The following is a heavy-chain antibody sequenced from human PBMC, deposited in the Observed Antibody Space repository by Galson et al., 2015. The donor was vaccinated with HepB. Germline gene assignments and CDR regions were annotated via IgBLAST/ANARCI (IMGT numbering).Heavy chain of an antibody. Sequence: CAISGDSVSSHIAAWNWIRQSPSRGLEWLGRTQYRSKWLNDYAISVKGRITINPDAANNQLSLQLNSVTPEDTAVYYCARERGGNFDYWGQGTLVTVSS. CDR2: TQYRSKWLN. J-gene: IGHJ4*02. V-gene: IGHV6-1*01. CDR1: GDSVSSHIAA. CDR3: ARERGGNFDY.